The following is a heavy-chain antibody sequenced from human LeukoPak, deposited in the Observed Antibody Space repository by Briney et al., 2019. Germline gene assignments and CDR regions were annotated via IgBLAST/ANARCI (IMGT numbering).Heavy chain of an antibody. Sequence: GASVKVSCKASGYTFTSYDINWVRQATGQGLERMGWMNPNSGNTGYAQKFQGRVTMTRNTSISTAYMELSSLRSEDTAVYYCARNGVDVDAFDIWGQGTMVTVSS. CDR3: ARNGVDVDAFDI. D-gene: IGHD2-8*01. V-gene: IGHV1-8*01. CDR1: GYTFTSYD. J-gene: IGHJ3*02. CDR2: MNPNSGNT.